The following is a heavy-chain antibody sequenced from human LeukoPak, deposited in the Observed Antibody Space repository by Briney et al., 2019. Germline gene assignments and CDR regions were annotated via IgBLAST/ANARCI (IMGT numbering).Heavy chain of an antibody. Sequence: SETLSLTCTVSGGSISSSSYYWGWIRQPPGKGLEWIGSIYYSGSTYYNPSLKSRVTISVDTSKNQFSLKLSSVTAADTAVYYGAKPRQTSSWYSFDTGGRETRVTAS. CDR1: GGSISSSSYY. D-gene: IGHD6-13*01. J-gene: IGHJ2*01. V-gene: IGHV4-39*01. CDR2: IYYSGST. CDR3: AKPRQTSSWYSFDT.